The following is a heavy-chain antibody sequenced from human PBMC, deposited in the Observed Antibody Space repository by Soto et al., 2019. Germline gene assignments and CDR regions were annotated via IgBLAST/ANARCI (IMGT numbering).Heavy chain of an antibody. CDR1: GFTFSSYG. Sequence: QEQLVESGGGVVQPGRSLRLSCTPSGFTFSSYGMHWVRQAPGKGLEWVAVIWFDGSKNYYADSVKGRFTISRDKSKNTLSLQMNSLRVEDTAVYYCARYYGDLLELDVWSQGTLVTVSS. J-gene: IGHJ4*02. D-gene: IGHD4-17*01. V-gene: IGHV3-33*01. CDR3: ARYYGDLLELDV. CDR2: IWFDGSKN.